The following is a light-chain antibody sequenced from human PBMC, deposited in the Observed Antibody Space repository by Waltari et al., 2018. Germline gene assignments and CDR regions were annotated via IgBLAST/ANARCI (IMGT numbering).Light chain of an antibody. CDR2: EVS. Sequence: DVVMTQAPLSLSVTPGQSASISFKSSQSPLHSDGKPFLYWYLQKAGQSPQLLIFEVSSRFAGVPDRFSGSGSGTNFTLTISRVEAEDAGVYYCIQGKHLPRTFGQGTKVEI. CDR3: IQGKHLPRT. V-gene: IGKV2-29*02. J-gene: IGKJ1*01. CDR1: QSPLHSDGKPF.